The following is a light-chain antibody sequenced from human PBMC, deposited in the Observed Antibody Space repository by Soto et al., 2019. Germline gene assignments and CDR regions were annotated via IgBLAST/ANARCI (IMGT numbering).Light chain of an antibody. J-gene: IGLJ1*01. CDR1: SSNIGSNT. V-gene: IGLV1-44*01. CDR3: AAWDDSLNGYV. CDR2: SND. Sequence: QSVLTQPPSAPGTPGQRVTISCSGSSSNIGSNTVNWYQQLPGTAPKLLIYSNDQRPSGVPDRFSGYKSGTSASLAISGLQSEDEADYYCAAWDDSLNGYVFATGTKVTVL.